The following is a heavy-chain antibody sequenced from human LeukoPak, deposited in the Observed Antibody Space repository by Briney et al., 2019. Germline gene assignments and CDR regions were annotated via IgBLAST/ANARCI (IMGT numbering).Heavy chain of an antibody. V-gene: IGHV4-34*01. CDR1: GGSFSGYY. J-gene: IGHJ3*02. Sequence: SETLSLTCAVYGGSFSGYYWSWIRQPPGKGLEWIGEINHSGSTNYNPSLKSRVTISVDTSKNQFPLKLSSVTAADTAVYYCARGGRSDYVWGSYRGDDAFDIWGQGTMVTVSS. CDR3: ARGGRSDYVWGSYRGDDAFDI. D-gene: IGHD3-16*02. CDR2: INHSGST.